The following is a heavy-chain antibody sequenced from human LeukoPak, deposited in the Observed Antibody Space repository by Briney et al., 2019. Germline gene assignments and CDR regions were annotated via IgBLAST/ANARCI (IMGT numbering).Heavy chain of an antibody. V-gene: IGHV3-7*01. CDR3: SSSIFGTWYFDS. CDR2: IKQDGSEK. Sequence: GGSLRLSCAASGFTFSIFWMNWVRQAPGKGLEWVANIKQDGSEKYYVDSVKGRFTISRDNAKNSLYLQMESPRAEDTAIYYCSSSIFGTWYFDSWGQGTLVTVSS. CDR1: GFTFSIFW. J-gene: IGHJ4*02. D-gene: IGHD6-6*01.